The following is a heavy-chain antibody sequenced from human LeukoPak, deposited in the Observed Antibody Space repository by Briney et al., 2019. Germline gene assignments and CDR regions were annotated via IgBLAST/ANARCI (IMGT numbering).Heavy chain of an antibody. V-gene: IGHV6-1*01. CDR1: GDSVSSKNGA. D-gene: IGHD6-19*01. Sequence: SQTLSLTCVVSGDSVSSKNGAWNWIRQSSSRGLEWLGRTYYRSKWYNDYAESMEGRMTISQDTSKNQYSLHLNSVTPDGTAVYYCARDFGTTGWHTFDYWGQGTLVTVSS. CDR3: ARDFGTTGWHTFDY. J-gene: IGHJ4*02. CDR2: TYYRSKWYN.